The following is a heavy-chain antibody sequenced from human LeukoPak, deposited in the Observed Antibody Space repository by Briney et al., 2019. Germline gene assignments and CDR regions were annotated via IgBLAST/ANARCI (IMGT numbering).Heavy chain of an antibody. D-gene: IGHD4-11*01. CDR2: IYISGDT. V-gene: IGHV4-4*07. CDR3: ARHVRLHGSWFDP. CDR1: GGSISSYF. J-gene: IGHJ5*02. Sequence: SETLSLTCTVSGGSISSYFWSWIRQPAGKGLEWIGLIYISGDTNYNPSLKSRVTMSVDTSENQLSLKMSSVTAADTAVYYCARHVRLHGSWFDPWGQGTLVTVSS.